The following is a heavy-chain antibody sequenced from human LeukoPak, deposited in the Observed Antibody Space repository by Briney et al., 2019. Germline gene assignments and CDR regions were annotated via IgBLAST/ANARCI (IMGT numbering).Heavy chain of an antibody. CDR3: ARGGVGATTMPDWYFDL. D-gene: IGHD1-26*01. CDR1: GGSFSGYY. CDR2: INHSAST. J-gene: IGHJ2*01. V-gene: IGHV4-34*01. Sequence: SETLSLTSAIYGGSFSGYYWSWIRQPPGKGLEWIGEINHSASTNYNPSLKSRVTISVDTSKNQFSLKLSSVTAADTAVYYCARGGVGATTMPDWYFDLWGGGTLATVSS.